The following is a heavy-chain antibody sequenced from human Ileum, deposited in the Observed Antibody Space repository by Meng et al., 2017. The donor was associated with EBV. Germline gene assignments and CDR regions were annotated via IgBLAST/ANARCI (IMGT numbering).Heavy chain of an antibody. CDR3: ARDLRYGLKLLPYYSAP. Sequence: HVVSAGAWVRNPGASVNVSCKASGYSFINYAIHWVRQAPGQGLAWMGWINAGNGNTKFSQTFQGRVSIRRDTSASTVYMELSSLRSEDTAVYYFARDLRYGLKLLPYYSAPWGQGTLVTVSS. V-gene: IGHV1-3*01. D-gene: IGHD2/OR15-2a*01. CDR2: INAGNGNT. J-gene: IGHJ5*02. CDR1: GYSFINYA.